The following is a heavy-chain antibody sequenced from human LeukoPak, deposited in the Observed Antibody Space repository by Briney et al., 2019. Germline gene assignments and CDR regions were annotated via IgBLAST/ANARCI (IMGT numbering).Heavy chain of an antibody. D-gene: IGHD6-13*01. Sequence: GASVKVSCKASGYTFTSYDINWVRQATGRGLEWMGWMNPNSGNTGYAQKFQGRVTMTRDTSTSTVYMELSSLRSEDTAVYYCARDDGIAAAGTGWFGYWGQGTLVTVSS. V-gene: IGHV1-8*01. J-gene: IGHJ4*02. CDR1: GYTFTSYD. CDR2: MNPNSGNT. CDR3: ARDDGIAAAGTGWFGY.